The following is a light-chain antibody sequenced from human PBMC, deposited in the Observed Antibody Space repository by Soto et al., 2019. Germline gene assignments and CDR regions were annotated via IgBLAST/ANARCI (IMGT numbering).Light chain of an antibody. J-gene: IGKJ4*01. V-gene: IGKV3-20*01. Sequence: EIVLTQSPGTLSLSPGERATLSCRASQSVSSSYLAWYQQKPGQAPRLLIYGASSRASGIPDRFSGSGSGKDFTLTISRLDPQAFASYYCPPSDSSLGLTFGGGTKVEIK. CDR3: PPSDSSLGLT. CDR1: QSVSSSY. CDR2: GAS.